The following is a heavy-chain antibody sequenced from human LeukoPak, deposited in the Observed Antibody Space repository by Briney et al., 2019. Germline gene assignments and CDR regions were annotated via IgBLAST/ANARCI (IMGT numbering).Heavy chain of an antibody. J-gene: IGHJ4*02. D-gene: IGHD5-12*01. V-gene: IGHV4-59*01. CDR2: INHSGTT. CDR1: GGSISSYY. CDR3: ARGGGYSYASYFLDY. Sequence: SETLSLTCTVSGGSISSYYWSWIRQPPGKGLEWIGYINHSGTTNYNPSLKSRVAISVDTSKNQFSLKLSSVTAVDTAVYYCARGGGYSYASYFLDYWGLGTLVSVSS.